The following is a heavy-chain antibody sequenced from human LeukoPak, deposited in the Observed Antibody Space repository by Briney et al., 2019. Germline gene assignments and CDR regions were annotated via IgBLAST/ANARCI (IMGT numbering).Heavy chain of an antibody. J-gene: IGHJ4*02. Sequence: PGGSLRLSCAASGFTFSDYYMSWIRQAPGKGLEWVSYISSSGYTIYYTDSVKGRFTISRDNTKNSLFLQMNSLRAEDTAVYYCASDLPYYYDNSGYYGYFDSWGQGTLVTVSS. CDR2: ISSSGYTI. CDR3: ASDLPYYYDNSGYYGYFDS. V-gene: IGHV3-11*04. D-gene: IGHD3-22*01. CDR1: GFTFSDYY.